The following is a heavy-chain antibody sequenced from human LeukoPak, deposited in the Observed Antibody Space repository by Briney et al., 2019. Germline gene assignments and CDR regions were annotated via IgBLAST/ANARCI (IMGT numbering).Heavy chain of an antibody. CDR3: ARVGGYAIQDAFDI. J-gene: IGHJ3*02. Sequence: GGSLRLSCAASGFTFNNYWMSWVRQAPGKGLEWVANIKQDGSEKYYVDSVKGRFTISRDNPKNSLYLQMNSPRAEDTAVYYCARVGGYAIQDAFDIWGQGTMVTVSS. V-gene: IGHV3-7*03. D-gene: IGHD5-12*01. CDR1: GFTFNNYW. CDR2: IKQDGSEK.